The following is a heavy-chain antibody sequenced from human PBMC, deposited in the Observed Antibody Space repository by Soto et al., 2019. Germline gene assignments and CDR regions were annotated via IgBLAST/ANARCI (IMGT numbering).Heavy chain of an antibody. V-gene: IGHV3-21*01. CDR1: GFTFSSYS. Sequence: PGGSLRLSCTASGFTFSSYSMNWVRQAPGKGLEWVSSISSSSSCVYYADSVKGRFTISRDNAKNSLYLQMNSLRAEDTAVYYCARERFLEWSDAFDIWGQGTMVTVSS. CDR2: ISSSSSCV. CDR3: ARERFLEWSDAFDI. J-gene: IGHJ3*02. D-gene: IGHD3-3*01.